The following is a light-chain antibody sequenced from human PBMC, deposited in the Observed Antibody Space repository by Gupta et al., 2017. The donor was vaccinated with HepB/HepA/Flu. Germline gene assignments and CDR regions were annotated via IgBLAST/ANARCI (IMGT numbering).Light chain of an antibody. V-gene: IGLV2-8*01. CDR2: EVN. CDR1: SSDVGSYNY. Sequence: QSALTQPPSASGSPGQSVTISCTGTSSDVGSYNYVSWYQQHPGKAPKLMIYEVNKRPSGVPDRFSGAKSGNTAALTVSGLQAEDEGDDYCRSYAGSVKVFGNGTKVTV. CDR3: RSYAGSVKV. J-gene: IGLJ1*01.